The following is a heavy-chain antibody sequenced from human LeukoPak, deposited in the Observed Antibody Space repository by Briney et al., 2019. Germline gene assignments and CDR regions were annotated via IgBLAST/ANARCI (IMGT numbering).Heavy chain of an antibody. V-gene: IGHV4-30-4*01. Sequence: PSETLSLTCTVSGGSISSGDYYWSWIRQPPGKGLEWIGYIYYSGSTYYNPSLKSRVTISVDTSKNQFSLKLSSVTAADTAVYYCAREQWLARHRGLSYNWFDPWGQGTLVTVSS. CDR1: GGSISSGDYY. CDR3: AREQWLARHRGLSYNWFDP. CDR2: IYYSGST. D-gene: IGHD6-19*01. J-gene: IGHJ5*02.